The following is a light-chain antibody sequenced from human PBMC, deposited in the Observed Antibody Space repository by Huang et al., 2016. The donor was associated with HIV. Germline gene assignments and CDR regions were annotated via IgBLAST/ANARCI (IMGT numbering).Light chain of an antibody. V-gene: IGKV3-15*01. CDR2: GAS. CDR3: QHYNYWPSPT. Sequence: EIVMTQSPATLSVSPGERATLSFRASQSVSSNLAWYRQRPGQAPRLLSYGASTRATGIPARFSGSGAGTEFTLTISSLQSEDFAVYYCQHYNYWPSPTFGQGTKVEIK. CDR1: QSVSSN. J-gene: IGKJ1*01.